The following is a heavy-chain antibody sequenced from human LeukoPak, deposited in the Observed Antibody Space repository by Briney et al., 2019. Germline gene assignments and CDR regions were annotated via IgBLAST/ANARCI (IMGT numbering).Heavy chain of an antibody. CDR1: GGSIHSYY. CDR3: AREGHYAEHDGSDSIDI. V-gene: IGHV4-59*01. Sequence: SETLSLTCTVCGGSIHSYYWSWLRQPPGKGLEWVGYIYYSGSTNYNPSLKSRVTISVDTSKNQFSLKLSSVTAADTAVYYCAREGHYAEHDGSDSIDIWGQGTMVTVSS. J-gene: IGHJ3*02. D-gene: IGHD4-17*01. CDR2: IYYSGST.